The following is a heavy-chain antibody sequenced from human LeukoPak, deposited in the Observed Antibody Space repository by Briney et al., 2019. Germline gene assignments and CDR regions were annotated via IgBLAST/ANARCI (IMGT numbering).Heavy chain of an antibody. J-gene: IGHJ4*02. CDR2: IYYSGST. CDR1: GGSISSGGYY. CDR3: ARASYSYGSPFDY. Sequence: SETLSLTCTVSGGSISSGGYYWSWIRQHPGKGLEWIGYIYYSGSTYYNPSLKSRVTISVDTSKNQFSLKLSSVTAADTAVYYCARASYSYGSPFDYWGQGTLVTVSS. V-gene: IGHV4-31*03. D-gene: IGHD5-18*01.